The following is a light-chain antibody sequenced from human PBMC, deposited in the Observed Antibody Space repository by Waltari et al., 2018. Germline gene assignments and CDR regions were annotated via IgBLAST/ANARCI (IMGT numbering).Light chain of an antibody. CDR1: QSISSY. Sequence: DIQMTQSPSSPSASVGDRVTIPCRASQSISSYLNWYQQKPWKAPKLLIYAASSLQSGVPPRFSGSGSGTDFTHTISSLRPEDFATYYCQQSYSTPPWTFGQGTKVEIK. V-gene: IGKV1-39*01. CDR3: QQSYSTPPWT. CDR2: AAS. J-gene: IGKJ1*01.